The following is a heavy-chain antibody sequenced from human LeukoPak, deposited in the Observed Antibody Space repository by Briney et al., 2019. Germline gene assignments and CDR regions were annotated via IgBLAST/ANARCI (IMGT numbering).Heavy chain of an antibody. D-gene: IGHD2-15*01. Sequence: GGSLRLSCAASGFTFSDYYMSWIRQAPGKGLEWVSYISSSGSTIYYADSVKGRFTISRGNAKNSLYLQMNSLRAEDTAVYYCARAHAQFSIYSGGSCYVGWFDPWGQGTLVTVSS. V-gene: IGHV3-11*01. J-gene: IGHJ5*02. CDR3: ARAHAQFSIYSGGSCYVGWFDP. CDR1: GFTFSDYY. CDR2: ISSSGSTI.